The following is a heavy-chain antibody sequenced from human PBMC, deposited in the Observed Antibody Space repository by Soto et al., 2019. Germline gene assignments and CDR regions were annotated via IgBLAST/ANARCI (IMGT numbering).Heavy chain of an antibody. CDR3: ARASDGDYPFDY. CDR2: IYYSGST. CDR1: GGSISSYY. Sequence: SETLSLTCTVSGGSISSYYWSWIRQPPGKGLEWIGYIYYSGSTNYNPSLKSRVTISVDTSKNQFSLKLSSVTAADTAVYYCARASDGDYPFDYWGQGTLVTVSS. D-gene: IGHD4-17*01. V-gene: IGHV4-59*01. J-gene: IGHJ4*02.